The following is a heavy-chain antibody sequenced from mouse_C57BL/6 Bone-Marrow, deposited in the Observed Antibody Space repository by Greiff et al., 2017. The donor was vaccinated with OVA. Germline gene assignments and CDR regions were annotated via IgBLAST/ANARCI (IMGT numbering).Heavy chain of an antibody. J-gene: IGHJ1*03. V-gene: IGHV6-3*01. D-gene: IGHD1-1*01. CDR2: IRLKSDNYAT. Sequence: EVNVVESGGGLVQPGGSMKLSCVASGFTFSNYWMNWVRQSPETGLEWVAQIRLKSDNYATPYAESVKGRFTISRDDSKSSVYLQMNNLRAEDTGIYYCTGDYGSSPHWYFDVWGTGTTVTVSS. CDR1: GFTFSNYW. CDR3: TGDYGSSPHWYFDV.